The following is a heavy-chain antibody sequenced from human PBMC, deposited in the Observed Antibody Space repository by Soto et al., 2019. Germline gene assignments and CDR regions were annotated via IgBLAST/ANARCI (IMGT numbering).Heavy chain of an antibody. D-gene: IGHD3-22*01. J-gene: IGHJ6*01. CDR2: INPSGGST. CDR3: ARSLITMIVVVTGGMDV. Sequence: GSVKVSCKASGYTFTSYYLHLVRQAPGQGLEWMGIINPSGGSTSYAQKFQGRVTMTRDTSTSTVYMELSSLRSEDTAVYYCARSLITMIVVVTGGMDVWGQGTTVTVSS. V-gene: IGHV1-46*01. CDR1: GYTFTSYY.